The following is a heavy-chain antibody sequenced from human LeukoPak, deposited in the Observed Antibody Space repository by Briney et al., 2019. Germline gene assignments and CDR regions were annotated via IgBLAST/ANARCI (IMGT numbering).Heavy chain of an antibody. CDR3: ARLGGYSYVLPVFDY. CDR1: GGSFSGYY. Sequence: PSETLSLTCAVYGGSFSGYYWSWIRQPPGKGLEWIGEINHSGSTNYNPSLKSRVTISVDTSKNQFSLKLSSVTAADTAVYYCARLGGYSYVLPVFDYWGQGTLVTVSS. D-gene: IGHD5-18*01. V-gene: IGHV4-34*01. CDR2: INHSGST. J-gene: IGHJ4*02.